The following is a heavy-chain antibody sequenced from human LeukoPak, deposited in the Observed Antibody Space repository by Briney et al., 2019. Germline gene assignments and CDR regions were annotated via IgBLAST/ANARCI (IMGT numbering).Heavy chain of an antibody. D-gene: IGHD5-12*01. J-gene: IGHJ4*02. V-gene: IGHV4-39*01. Sequence: SETLSLTCTVFGGSISSSSYYWGWIRQPPGKGLEWIGSIYYSGSTYYNPSLKSRVTISVETSKNQFSLRLRSVTAADTAVFYCARHHWSPVATIQGPFDYWGQGTLVTVSS. CDR2: IYYSGST. CDR1: GGSISSSSYY. CDR3: ARHHWSPVATIQGPFDY.